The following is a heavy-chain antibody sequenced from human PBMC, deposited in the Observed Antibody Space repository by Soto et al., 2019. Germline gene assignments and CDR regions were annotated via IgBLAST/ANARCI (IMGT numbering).Heavy chain of an antibody. Sequence: QVQLVESGGGVVQPGRSLRLSCAASGFTFSSYGMHWVRQAPGKGLEWVAVIWYDGSNKYYADSVKGRFTISRDNSKNTLDLQMNSLGGEDTAVYYCARDRVSDSSSWFFDYWGQGTLVTVSS. CDR1: GFTFSSYG. V-gene: IGHV3-33*01. J-gene: IGHJ4*02. CDR2: IWYDGSNK. CDR3: ARDRVSDSSSWFFDY. D-gene: IGHD6-13*01.